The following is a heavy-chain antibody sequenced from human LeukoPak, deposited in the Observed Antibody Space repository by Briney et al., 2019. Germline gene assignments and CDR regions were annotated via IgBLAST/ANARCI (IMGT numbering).Heavy chain of an antibody. J-gene: IGHJ5*02. Sequence: SGTLSLTCAVSGDSISNSEWWSWVRQPPGKGLEWIGQIHHRGNTKYNPSLRSRFTMSVDKSKNQFSLEVTSVTAADTAVYSCAKHRGFTFDPWGPGTLVTVSS. CDR1: GDSISNSEW. V-gene: IGHV4-4*02. D-gene: IGHD5-12*01. CDR3: AKHRGFTFDP. CDR2: IHHRGNT.